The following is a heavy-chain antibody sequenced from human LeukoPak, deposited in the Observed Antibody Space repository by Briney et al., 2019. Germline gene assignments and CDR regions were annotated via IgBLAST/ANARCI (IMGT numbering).Heavy chain of an antibody. D-gene: IGHD2-15*01. CDR3: ARDLYWAGPFDY. CDR2: IKQDGSEK. CDR1: GFTFSNYW. Sequence: PGGSLRLSCAASGFTFSNYWMSWVRQAPGKGLEWVANIKQDGSEKYYVDSVKGRFTISRDNAKNSLYLQMNSPRAEDTAVYYCARDLYWAGPFDYWGQGTLVTVSS. J-gene: IGHJ4*02. V-gene: IGHV3-7*01.